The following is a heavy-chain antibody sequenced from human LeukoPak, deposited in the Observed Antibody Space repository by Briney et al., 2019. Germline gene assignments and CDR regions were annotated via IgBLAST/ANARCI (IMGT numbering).Heavy chain of an antibody. V-gene: IGHV3-30-3*01. CDR3: ARGKLAAQDY. Sequence: GGSLRLSCAVAGFTFSSFAVHWVRQAPGKGLEWVAVISYDASKTYYADSVKGRFTISRDNSKNTVYLQMNSLSTEDTAIYYCARGKLAAQDYWGQGTLVTVSS. J-gene: IGHJ4*02. CDR1: GFTFSSFA. CDR2: ISYDASKT. D-gene: IGHD6-25*01.